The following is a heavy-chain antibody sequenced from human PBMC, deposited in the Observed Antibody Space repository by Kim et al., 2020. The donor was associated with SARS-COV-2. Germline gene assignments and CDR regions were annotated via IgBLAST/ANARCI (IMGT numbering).Heavy chain of an antibody. J-gene: IGHJ5*02. CDR3: ARIGYGDYAP. Sequence: GGSLRLSCAASGFTLSRYWMHWVRQAPGKGLVWVSRMDTDGSSISYADSVKGRFTISRDNAKNTLYLQMNSLGDEDTAVYYCARIGYGDYAPWGQGTLVTVSS. D-gene: IGHD4-17*01. CDR1: GFTLSRYW. CDR2: MDTDGSSI. V-gene: IGHV3-74*01.